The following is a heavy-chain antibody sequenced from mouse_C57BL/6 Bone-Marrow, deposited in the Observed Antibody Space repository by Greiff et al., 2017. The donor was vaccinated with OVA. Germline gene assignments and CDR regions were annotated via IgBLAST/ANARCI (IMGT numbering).Heavy chain of an antibody. CDR1: GYTFTSYW. D-gene: IGHD1-1*01. CDR3: AKVYGSSPGDY. CDR2: IHPNSGST. V-gene: IGHV1-64*01. J-gene: IGHJ4*01. Sequence: QVQLQQPGAELVKPGASVKLSCKASGYTFTSYWMHWVKQRPGQGLEWIGMIHPNSGSTNYNEKFKSKATLTVDKSPSPAYLQLSSLTSEDSAVYYCAKVYGSSPGDYWGQGTSVTVSS.